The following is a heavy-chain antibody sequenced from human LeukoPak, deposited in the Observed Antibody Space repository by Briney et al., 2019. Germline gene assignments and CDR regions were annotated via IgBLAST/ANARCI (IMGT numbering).Heavy chain of an antibody. CDR2: IYYSGST. V-gene: IGHV4-30-4*08. CDR3: ARDRLGGSSGYYLDY. D-gene: IGHD3-22*01. Sequence: SQTLSLTCTVSGGSISSGGYYWSWIRQHPGKGLEWIGYIYYSGSTYYNPSLKSRVTISVDTSKNQFSLKLSSVTAADTAVYYCARDRLGGSSGYYLDYWGQGTLVTVSS. J-gene: IGHJ4*02. CDR1: GGSISSGGYY.